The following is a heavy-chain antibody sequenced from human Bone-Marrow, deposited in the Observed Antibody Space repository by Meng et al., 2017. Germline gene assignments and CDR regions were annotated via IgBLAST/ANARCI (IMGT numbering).Heavy chain of an antibody. J-gene: IGHJ4*02. V-gene: IGHV3-48*03. CDR3: ARDSAGSGDEMDC. CDR1: GFRFSNYA. CDR2: ISSSGTTK. Sequence: GESLKISCTVSGFRFSNYAMSWVRQAPGKGLEWVSYISSSGTTKYYADCVKGRFTISRDNAKNTLFLYMNSVRGDDTAAHYCARDSAGSGDEMDCWGQGTTVTVSS. D-gene: IGHD3-10*01.